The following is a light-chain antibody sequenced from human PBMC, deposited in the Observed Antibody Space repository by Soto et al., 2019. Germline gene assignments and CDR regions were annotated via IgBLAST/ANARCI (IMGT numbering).Light chain of an antibody. CDR1: SSDVGGYNY. V-gene: IGLV2-14*01. Sequence: VLTQPASVSGSPGQSITIYCTGTSSDVGGYNYVSWYQQHPGKAPKLMIYEVSNRPSGVSNRFSGSKSGNTASLTISGLQAEDEADYYCSSYTSSSTPWVFGTGTKVTVL. CDR2: EVS. J-gene: IGLJ1*01. CDR3: SSYTSSSTPWV.